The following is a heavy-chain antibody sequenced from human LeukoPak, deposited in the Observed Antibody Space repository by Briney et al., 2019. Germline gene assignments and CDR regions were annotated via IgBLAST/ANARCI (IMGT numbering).Heavy chain of an antibody. CDR3: AKGKWYPDY. J-gene: IGHJ4*02. CDR1: GFTFSSHE. V-gene: IGHV3-48*03. D-gene: IGHD2-15*01. CDR2: ISGSGSTI. Sequence: PGGSLRLSCAASGFTFSSHEMNWVRQAPGKGLEWASYISGSGSTIYYADSVKGRFTISRDNAKNSLYLQLNSLRADDTAVYYCAKGKWYPDYWGQGILVTVSS.